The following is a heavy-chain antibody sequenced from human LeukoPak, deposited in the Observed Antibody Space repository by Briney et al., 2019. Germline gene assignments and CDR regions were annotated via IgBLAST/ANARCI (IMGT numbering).Heavy chain of an antibody. CDR3: ARDGTPNYSSGWVYMDV. CDR1: GFTFSSFE. V-gene: IGHV3-48*03. D-gene: IGHD6-25*01. Sequence: GGSLRLSCAASGFTFSSFEMNWVRQAPGKGLEWVSYIGSSDSTTHYADSVKGRFTISRDNAKNSLYLQMNSLRVEDTAVYYCARDGTPNYSSGWVYMDVWGEGTTVTISS. CDR2: IGSSDSTT. J-gene: IGHJ6*03.